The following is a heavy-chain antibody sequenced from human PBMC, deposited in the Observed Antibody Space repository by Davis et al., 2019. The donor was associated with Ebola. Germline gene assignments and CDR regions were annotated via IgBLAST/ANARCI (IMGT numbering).Heavy chain of an antibody. V-gene: IGHV5-51*01. CDR1: GYSFTSYW. CDR2: IYPGDSDT. CDR3: ARQKGTGITGPGIFDY. Sequence: GESLKISCKGSGYSFTSYWIGWVRQMPGKGLEWMGIIYPGDSDTRYSPSFQGQVTISADKSISTAYLQWSSLKASDTAMYYCARQKGTGITGPGIFDYWGQGTLVTVSS. D-gene: IGHD1-20*01. J-gene: IGHJ4*02.